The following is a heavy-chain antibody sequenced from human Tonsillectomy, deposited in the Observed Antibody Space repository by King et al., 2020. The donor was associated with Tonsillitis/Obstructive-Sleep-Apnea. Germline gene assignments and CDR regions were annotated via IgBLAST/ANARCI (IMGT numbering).Heavy chain of an antibody. CDR2: ISSSSSFI. D-gene: IGHD2-15*01. J-gene: IGHJ4*02. CDR1: GFTFRSYS. V-gene: IGHV3-21*01. Sequence: VQLVESGGGLVKPGGSLRLSCAASGFTFRSYSMNWVRQAPGEGLEWGSSISSSSSFIYYADSVKGRFTISRDNAENSLYLRMTSLSAEDTAIYYCATQDCSDGSCYFDYWGQGTLVTVSS. CDR3: ATQDCSDGSCYFDY.